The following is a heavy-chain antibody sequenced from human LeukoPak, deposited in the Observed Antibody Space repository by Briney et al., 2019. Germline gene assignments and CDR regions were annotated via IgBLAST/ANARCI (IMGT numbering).Heavy chain of an antibody. D-gene: IGHD3-10*01. CDR2: IYYSGST. CDR1: GGSISSYY. CDR3: AGGGGYYGSGSYEY. Sequence: PSETLSLTCTVSGGSISSYYWSWIRQPPGKGLEWIGYIYYSGSTNYNPSLKSRVTISLDTSKNQFSLKLSSVTAADTAVYYCAGGGGYYGSGSYEYWGQGTLVTVSS. J-gene: IGHJ4*02. V-gene: IGHV4-59*01.